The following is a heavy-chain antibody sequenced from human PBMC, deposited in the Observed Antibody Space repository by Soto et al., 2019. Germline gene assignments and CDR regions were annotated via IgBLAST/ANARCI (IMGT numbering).Heavy chain of an antibody. Sequence: QVQLVQSGAEVKKPGASVKVSCKASGYTFTSYGISWVRQAPGQGLEWMGWISAYNGNTNYAQKLQGRVTMTTDTSTSTAYMELRSLRSDDTAVYYCASAYCIGGSCYFPYNWFDPWGQGTLVTVSS. CDR2: ISAYNGNT. CDR3: ASAYCIGGSCYFPYNWFDP. D-gene: IGHD2-15*01. V-gene: IGHV1-18*01. CDR1: GYTFTSYG. J-gene: IGHJ5*02.